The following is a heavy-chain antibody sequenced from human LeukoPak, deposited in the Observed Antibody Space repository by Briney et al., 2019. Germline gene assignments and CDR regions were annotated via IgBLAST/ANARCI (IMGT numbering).Heavy chain of an antibody. J-gene: IGHJ6*03. V-gene: IGHV5-51*01. CDR1: GYSFTSYW. D-gene: IGHD4-17*01. CDR2: IYPGDSDT. Sequence: GESLKISCKGSGYSFTSYWIGWVRPMPGKGLGWMGIIYPGDSDTGYSPSFQGHVTISADKSISTAYLQWSSLKASDTAMYYCARQPFIDYGVYRTYYMDIWGKGTTVTVS. CDR3: ARQPFIDYGVYRTYYMDI.